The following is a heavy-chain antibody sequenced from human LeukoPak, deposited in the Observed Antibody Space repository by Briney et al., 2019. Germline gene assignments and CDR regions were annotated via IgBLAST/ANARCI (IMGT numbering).Heavy chain of an antibody. V-gene: IGHV3-9*01. CDR3: ARRVVADFDY. Sequence: PGRSLRLSCAASGFTFDDYAMHWVRQAPGKGLEWVSGISWNSGSIGYADSVKGRFTISRDNAKNSLYLQMNTLRAEDTAVYYCARRVVADFDYWGQGTLVTVSS. CDR2: ISWNSGSI. CDR1: GFTFDDYA. D-gene: IGHD2-15*01. J-gene: IGHJ4*02.